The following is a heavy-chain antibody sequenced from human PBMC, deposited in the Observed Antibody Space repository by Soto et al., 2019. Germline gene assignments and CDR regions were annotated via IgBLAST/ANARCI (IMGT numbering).Heavy chain of an antibody. J-gene: IGHJ6*02. CDR1: GFTFSSYG. CDR2: IWYDGSNK. Sequence: QPGGSLRLSCAASGFTFSSYGMHWVRQAPGKGLEWVAVIWYDGSNKYYADSVKGRFTISRDNSKNTLYLQMNSLRAEDTAVYYCARDLEKKYYDFWSGSTYYYGMDVWGQGTTVTVSS. D-gene: IGHD3-3*01. V-gene: IGHV3-33*01. CDR3: ARDLEKKYYDFWSGSTYYYGMDV.